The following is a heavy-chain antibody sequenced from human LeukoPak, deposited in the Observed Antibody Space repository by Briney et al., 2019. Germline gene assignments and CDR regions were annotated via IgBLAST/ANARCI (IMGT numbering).Heavy chain of an antibody. Sequence: GGSLRLSCAGSGFTFSNTWMHWVRQAPGEGLVWVSRTDSDGSTINYADSVKGRFTISRDNARNTLYLQMNSLRVEDTALYFCATAGNYRFDYWGQGTLVTVSS. CDR3: ATAGNYRFDY. D-gene: IGHD1-7*01. J-gene: IGHJ4*02. V-gene: IGHV3-74*01. CDR2: TDSDGSTI. CDR1: GFTFSNTW.